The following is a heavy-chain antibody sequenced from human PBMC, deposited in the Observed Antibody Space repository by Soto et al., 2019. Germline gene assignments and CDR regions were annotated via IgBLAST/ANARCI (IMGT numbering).Heavy chain of an antibody. Sequence: SETLSLTCTASGDSISNYYWSWIRQAPGKGLEWIGFIYHSGNTNYNPSLKSRVTMSIDTSKSQFSLKLNSVTAADTAVYYCARVGTAGTAVGDYYYYGMDVWGQGTTVTVSS. V-gene: IGHV4-59*01. CDR3: ARVGTAGTAVGDYYYYGMDV. J-gene: IGHJ6*02. D-gene: IGHD6-13*01. CDR2: IYHSGNT. CDR1: GDSISNYY.